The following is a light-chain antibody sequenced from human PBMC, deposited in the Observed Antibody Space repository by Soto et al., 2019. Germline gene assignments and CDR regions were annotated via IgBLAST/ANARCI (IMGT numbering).Light chain of an antibody. Sequence: DIQMTQSPSSLSASVGDRVTITCRASQSISSYLNWYQQKPGKAPKLLIYAASSLQSGVTSRFSGSGSGTDFTLTISSLQPEDFATYYCQQRGTFGQGTKVEIK. J-gene: IGKJ1*01. CDR3: QQRGT. CDR1: QSISSY. V-gene: IGKV1-39*01. CDR2: AAS.